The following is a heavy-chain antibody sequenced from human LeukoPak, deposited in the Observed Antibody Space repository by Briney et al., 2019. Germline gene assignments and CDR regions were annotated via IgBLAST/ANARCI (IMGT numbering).Heavy chain of an antibody. CDR2: MNPNSGNT. Sequence: ASVKVSCKASGGTVSSYAISWVRQAPGQGLEWMGWMNPNSGNTGYAQKFQGRVTMTRNTSISTAYMELSSLRSEDTAVYYCARAMTTVTRGSPGYWGQGTLVTVSS. D-gene: IGHD4-11*01. J-gene: IGHJ4*02. V-gene: IGHV1-8*02. CDR3: ARAMTTVTRGSPGY. CDR1: GGTVSSYA.